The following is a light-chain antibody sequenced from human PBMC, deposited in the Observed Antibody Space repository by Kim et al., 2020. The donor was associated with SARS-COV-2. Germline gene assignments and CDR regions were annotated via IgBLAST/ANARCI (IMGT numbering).Light chain of an antibody. V-gene: IGLV2-11*03. CDR3: CSYVDRSYL. J-gene: IGLJ3*02. Sequence: PGQSWNKSRDETSGDFGVNNRVSWYHQYSGKAPKVIIYELLKRPSGVPDRFADSKSGNTASLSMSGLQADDEADYYCCSYVDRSYLFGGGTKLTVL. CDR2: ELL. CDR1: SGDFGVNNR.